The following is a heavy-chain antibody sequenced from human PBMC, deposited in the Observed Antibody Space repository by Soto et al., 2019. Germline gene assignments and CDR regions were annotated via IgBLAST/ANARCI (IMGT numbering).Heavy chain of an antibody. Sequence: GGSLRLSCEAXGFTFSSYWMHWVRQAPGKGLVWVSRINSDGSSTSYADSVKGRFTISRDNAKNTLFLQMNSLRAEDTAVYYCASPLLTLFDYWGQGTLVTVSS. CDR3: ASPLLTLFDY. CDR2: INSDGSST. V-gene: IGHV3-74*01. CDR1: GFTFSSYW. D-gene: IGHD7-27*01. J-gene: IGHJ4*02.